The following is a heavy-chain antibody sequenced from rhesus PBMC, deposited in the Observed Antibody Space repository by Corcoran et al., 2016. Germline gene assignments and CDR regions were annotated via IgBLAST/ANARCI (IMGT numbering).Heavy chain of an antibody. Sequence: QLQLQESGPGLVKPSETLTLTCAVSGGSISSNYWNWIRQPPGKGLEWMGRISGSGGSTAYHPTHKSRGTISTAPSKNQFSLKLRSVTAAATAVYYCARLAVYYGLDSWGQGVVVTVSS. V-gene: IGHV4-173*01. J-gene: IGHJ6*01. CDR1: GGSISSNY. CDR3: ARLAVYYGLDS. CDR2: ISGSGGST.